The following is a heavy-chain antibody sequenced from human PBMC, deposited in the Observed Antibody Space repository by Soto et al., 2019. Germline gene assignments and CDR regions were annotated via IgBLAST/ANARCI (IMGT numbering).Heavy chain of an antibody. D-gene: IGHD3-16*01. CDR1: GFSLSTSGVG. J-gene: IGHJ6*02. Sequence: QITLKESGPTLVKPTQTLTLTCTFSGFSLSTSGVGVGWIRQPPGKALEWLAFIYWDDDKRYSPSLKSRLTITKDSAKNQVVLTMTNVDPVDKATYYCAHRMLHLVELDVWGQGTTVTVTS. CDR3: AHRMLHLVELDV. CDR2: IYWDDDK. V-gene: IGHV2-5*02.